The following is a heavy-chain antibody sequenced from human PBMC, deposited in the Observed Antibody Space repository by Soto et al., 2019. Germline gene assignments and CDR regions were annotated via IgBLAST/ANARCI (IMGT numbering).Heavy chain of an antibody. D-gene: IGHD3-10*01. J-gene: IGHJ4*02. CDR3: TTGNYYYGSRPSDY. CDR1: GFTFSNAW. CDR2: IKSKTDGGTT. Sequence: GGSLRLSCAASGFTFSNAWMNWVRQAPGKGLEWVGRIKSKTDGGTTDYAAPVKGRFTISRDDSKNTLYLQMNSLKTEDTAVYYCTTGNYYYGSRPSDYWGQGTLVTVSS. V-gene: IGHV3-15*07.